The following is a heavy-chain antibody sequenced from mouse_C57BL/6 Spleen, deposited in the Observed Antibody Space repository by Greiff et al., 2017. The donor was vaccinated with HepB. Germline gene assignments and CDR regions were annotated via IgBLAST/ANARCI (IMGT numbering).Heavy chain of an antibody. J-gene: IGHJ1*03. Sequence: EVKLVESGPELVKPGASVKISCKASGYSFTGYYMHWVKQSHGNILDWIGYIYPYNGVSSYNQKFKGKATLTVDKSSSTAYMELRSLTSEDSAVYYCARGYYPHWYFDVWGTGTTVTVSS. V-gene: IGHV1-31*01. CDR1: GYSFTGYY. D-gene: IGHD1-1*01. CDR2: IYPYNGVS. CDR3: ARGYYPHWYFDV.